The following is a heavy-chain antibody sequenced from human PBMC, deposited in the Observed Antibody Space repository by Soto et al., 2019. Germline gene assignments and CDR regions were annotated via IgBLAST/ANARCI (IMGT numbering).Heavy chain of an antibody. Sequence: QVPLVQSGPEVKRRGASVRISCRTAGYSFKNYAIHWVRQAPGKKLEWMGWSNEGSGNTRYSHKFQGRMSIARDTSASTSYLDLRSLPSEDTAVYFCARDDRTISGAVTLDYWGPGTLVTVSS. CDR1: GYSFKNYA. CDR2: SNEGSGNT. V-gene: IGHV1-3*01. D-gene: IGHD3-3*02. J-gene: IGHJ4*02. CDR3: ARDDRTISGAVTLDY.